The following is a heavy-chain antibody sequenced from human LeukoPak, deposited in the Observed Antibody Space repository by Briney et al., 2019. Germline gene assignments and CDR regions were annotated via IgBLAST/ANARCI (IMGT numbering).Heavy chain of an antibody. Sequence: GGSLRLSCAASGFTFSSYGMHWVRQAPGKGLEWVAFIRYDGSNKYYADSVKGRFTISRDNSKNTLYLQMNSLGAEDTAVYYCATTTLRRGVSGYFDYWGQGTLVTVSS. J-gene: IGHJ4*02. CDR3: ATTTLRRGVSGYFDY. CDR1: GFTFSSYG. D-gene: IGHD1/OR15-1a*01. CDR2: IRYDGSNK. V-gene: IGHV3-30*02.